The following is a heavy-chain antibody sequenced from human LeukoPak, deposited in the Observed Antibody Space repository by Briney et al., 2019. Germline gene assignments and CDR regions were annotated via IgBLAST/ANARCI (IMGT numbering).Heavy chain of an antibody. CDR1: GGSISSGGYA. J-gene: IGHJ5*02. Sequence: SETLSLTCAVSGGSISSGGYAWSWLRQPPGKGLEWIAYIYHSGSTYYNPSLKSRVTISVDRSKNQFSLKLSSVTAADTAVYYCARENLGYCSSTSCVKSKNWFDPWGQGTLVTVSS. CDR3: ARENLGYCSSTSCVKSKNWFDP. V-gene: IGHV4-30-2*01. CDR2: IYHSGST. D-gene: IGHD2-2*01.